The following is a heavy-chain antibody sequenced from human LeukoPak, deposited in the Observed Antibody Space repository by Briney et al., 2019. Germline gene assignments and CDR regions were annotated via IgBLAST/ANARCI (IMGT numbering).Heavy chain of an antibody. D-gene: IGHD1-26*01. CDR2: ISYDGSNK. CDR3: AKEYHPYSGSYSPHPDY. V-gene: IGHV3-30*18. CDR1: GFTFSSYG. J-gene: IGHJ4*02. Sequence: GGSRRLSCAASGFTFSSYGMHWVRQAPGKGLEWVAVISYDGSNKYYADSVKGRFTISRDNSKNTLYLQMNSLRAEDTAVYYCAKEYHPYSGSYSPHPDYWGQGTLVTVSS.